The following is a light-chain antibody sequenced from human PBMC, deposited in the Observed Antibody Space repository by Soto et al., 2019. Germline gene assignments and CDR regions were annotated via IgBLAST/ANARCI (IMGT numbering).Light chain of an antibody. Sequence: DIQMTQSPSSVSASVGDRVNITCRASQGVSRWLAWYQQKPGKAPKLLIYAASSLQSGVPSRFSGSGSGTDFTLTTTSLQPEDFAPSYCQQANSCPITFGQGTRLEIK. J-gene: IGKJ5*01. CDR3: QQANSCPIT. CDR1: QGVSRW. V-gene: IGKV1D-12*01. CDR2: AAS.